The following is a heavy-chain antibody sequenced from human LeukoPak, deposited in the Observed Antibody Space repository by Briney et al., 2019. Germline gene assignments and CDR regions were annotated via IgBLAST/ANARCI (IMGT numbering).Heavy chain of an antibody. D-gene: IGHD6-19*01. Sequence: SETLSLTCTVSDGPISSYYWSWIRQPPGKGLEWIGYIYYSGSTNYNPSLKSRVTISVDTSKNQFSLKLSSVTAADTAVYYCARSSGWPGGTLWGQGTLVTVSS. CDR1: DGPISSYY. CDR3: ARSSGWPGGTL. V-gene: IGHV4-59*08. J-gene: IGHJ4*02. CDR2: IYYSGST.